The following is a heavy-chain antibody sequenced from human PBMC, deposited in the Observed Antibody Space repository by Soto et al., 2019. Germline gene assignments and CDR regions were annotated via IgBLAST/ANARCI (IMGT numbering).Heavy chain of an antibody. Sequence: ASVKVSCKASGYTFTSYGISWVRQAPGQGLEWMGWISAYNGNTNYAQKLQGRVTMTTDTSTSTAYMELRSLRSDDTAVYYCARDIVVVPAAIRDNWFGPWGQGTLVTVSS. CDR3: ARDIVVVPAAIRDNWFGP. V-gene: IGHV1-18*04. CDR2: ISAYNGNT. CDR1: GYTFTSYG. J-gene: IGHJ5*02. D-gene: IGHD2-2*02.